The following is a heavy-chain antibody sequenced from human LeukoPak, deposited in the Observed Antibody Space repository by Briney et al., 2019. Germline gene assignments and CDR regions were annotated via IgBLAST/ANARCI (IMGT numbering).Heavy chain of an antibody. CDR1: GYSISNGYY. J-gene: IGHJ5*02. CDR2: IYHSGSI. D-gene: IGHD3-10*01. V-gene: IGHV4-38-2*02. CDR3: ARDRYYYGSGITVPFDP. Sequence: SETLSLTCTVSGYSISNGYYWGWIRQPPGKGLEWIGSIYHSGSIYYNPSLKSRVTISVDTSKNQLSLKLSSVTAADTAVYYCARDRYYYGSGITVPFDPWGQGTLVTVSS.